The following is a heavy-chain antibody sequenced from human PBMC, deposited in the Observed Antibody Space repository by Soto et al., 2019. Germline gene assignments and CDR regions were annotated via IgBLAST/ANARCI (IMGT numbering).Heavy chain of an antibody. V-gene: IGHV4-59*01. CDR2: IYYSGST. Sequence: PSETLSLTCTVSGGSISSYYWSWIRQPPGKGLEWIGYIYYSGSTNYNPSLKSRVTISVDTSKNQFSLKLSSVTAADTAVYYCARELGSSWYSPGWEALNWFVPWGQGTLVTVSS. D-gene: IGHD6-13*01. CDR3: ARELGSSWYSPGWEALNWFVP. CDR1: GGSISSYY. J-gene: IGHJ5*02.